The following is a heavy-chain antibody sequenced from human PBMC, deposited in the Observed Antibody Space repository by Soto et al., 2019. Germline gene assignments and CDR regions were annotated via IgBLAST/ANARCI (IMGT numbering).Heavy chain of an antibody. CDR3: ARAPLPYGDSVFDS. CDR1: GFTFSTYT. V-gene: IGHV3-21*01. CDR2: ISSTSTYI. Sequence: EVQLVESGGGLVKPGGSLRLSCAASGFTFSTYTVSWVRQAPGKGLEWVSSISSTSTYIYYADSVKGRFTISRDNAKNSLYLKMNSLRAEDTAASSCARAPLPYGDSVFDSWGQGTLVTVSS. J-gene: IGHJ4*02. D-gene: IGHD4-17*01.